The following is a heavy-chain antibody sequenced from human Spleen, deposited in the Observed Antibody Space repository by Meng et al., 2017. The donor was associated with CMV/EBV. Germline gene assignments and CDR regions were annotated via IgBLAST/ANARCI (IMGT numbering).Heavy chain of an antibody. J-gene: IGHJ4*02. V-gene: IGHV1-2*02. Sequence: TDYYIHWLRQAPGQGLEWMGWMKPSNGDTSYAHNFQGRVTMTRDRSISTAYMDLIRLTSGDTAVYYCARGGYCSAASCFPTRRFDSWGQGTLVTVSS. CDR2: MKPSNGDT. CDR3: ARGGYCSAASCFPTRRFDS. D-gene: IGHD2-2*01. CDR1: TDYY.